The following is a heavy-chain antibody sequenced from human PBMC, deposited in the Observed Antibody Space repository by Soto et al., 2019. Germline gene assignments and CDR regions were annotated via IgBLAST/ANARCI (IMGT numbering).Heavy chain of an antibody. D-gene: IGHD2-15*01. V-gene: IGHV4-34*01. CDR2: INHSGST. CDR3: ARGWVVTPRYYYYYYGMDV. CDR1: GGSFSGYY. Sequence: SETLSLTCAVYGGSFSGYYWSWIRQPPGKGLEWIGEINHSGSTNYNPSLKSRVTISVDTSKNQFSLKLSSVTAADTAVYYCARGWVVTPRYYYYYYGMDVWRQGTTVTVSS. J-gene: IGHJ6*02.